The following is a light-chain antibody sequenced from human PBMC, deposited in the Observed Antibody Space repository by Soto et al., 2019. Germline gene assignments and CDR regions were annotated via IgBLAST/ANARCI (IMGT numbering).Light chain of an antibody. V-gene: IGLV1-44*01. CDR2: SNY. Sequence: QAVVTQPPSASGTPGQRVTISCSGSSSNIGSKTVNWYQQLPGTAPKLLIYSNYQRPSGVPDRFSGSKSGTSASLAISGLQSEDEADYYCSACDASLNGYVFGTGTKVTVL. J-gene: IGLJ1*01. CDR1: SSNIGSKT. CDR3: SACDASLNGYV.